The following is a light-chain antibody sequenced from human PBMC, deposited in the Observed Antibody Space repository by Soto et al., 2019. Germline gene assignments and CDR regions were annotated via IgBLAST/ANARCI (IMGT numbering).Light chain of an antibody. CDR2: AAS. J-gene: IGKJ4*01. V-gene: IGKV1-39*01. CDR3: QQSYSTPTT. CDR1: QSISSY. Sequence: EIQMTQSTSSLSASVGDRVTITCRASQSISSYLNWYQQKPGKAPKLLIYAASSLQSGVPSRFSGSGSGTDFTLTISSLQPEDFATYYCQQSYSTPTTFGGGTKVAIK.